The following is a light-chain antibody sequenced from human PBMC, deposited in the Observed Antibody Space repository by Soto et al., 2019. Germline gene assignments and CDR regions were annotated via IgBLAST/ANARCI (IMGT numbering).Light chain of an antibody. J-gene: IGKJ5*01. V-gene: IGKV3-15*01. CDR2: GAS. CDR1: QSLSHN. CDR3: QQYGSSIT. Sequence: VMTQSPATVCVRPVERDTLSCRASQSLSHNLAWYQQKPGQAPRILIYGASTRATGIPARFSGSGSGTDFTLTISRLEPEDFAVYYCQQYGSSITFGQGTRVEIK.